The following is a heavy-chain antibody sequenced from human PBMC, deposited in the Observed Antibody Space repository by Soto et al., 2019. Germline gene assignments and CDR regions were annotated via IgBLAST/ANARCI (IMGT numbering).Heavy chain of an antibody. CDR2: INAGNGNT. CDR3: ARLTIFGVVIIPGDYYYYGMDV. D-gene: IGHD3-3*01. V-gene: IGHV1-3*01. Sequence: ASVKVSCKASGYTFTSYAMHWVRQAPGQRLEWMGWINAGNGNTKYSQKFQGRVTITRDTSTSTAYMELRSLRSDDTAVYYCARLTIFGVVIIPGDYYYYGMDVWGQGTTVTVSS. CDR1: GYTFTSYA. J-gene: IGHJ6*02.